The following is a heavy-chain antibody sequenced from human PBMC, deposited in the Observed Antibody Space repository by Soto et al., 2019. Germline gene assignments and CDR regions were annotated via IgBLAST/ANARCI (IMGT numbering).Heavy chain of an antibody. CDR1: GFTVSSANY. D-gene: IGHD6-19*01. CDR2: IYSAGTT. Sequence: PGGSLRLSCVVSGFTVSSANYMSWVRQAPGKGLEWVSVIYSAGTTYYADSVKGRFTISRDDADNSLYLQMNSLRVEDTAVYYCARDRLARGIPVAGRIDYWGQGALVTVSS. CDR3: ARDRLARGIPVAGRIDY. V-gene: IGHV3-53*01. J-gene: IGHJ4*02.